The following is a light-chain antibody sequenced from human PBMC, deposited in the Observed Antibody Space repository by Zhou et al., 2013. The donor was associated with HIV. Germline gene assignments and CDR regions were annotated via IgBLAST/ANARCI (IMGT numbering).Light chain of an antibody. CDR2: GVS. V-gene: IGKV3-15*01. J-gene: IGKJ4*01. Sequence: VVMTQSPATLSLSPGERATLSCRASQSVVGNLAWYQQKPGQAPRLLIYGVSNRAPGIPARFSGSGSETEFTLTISSLQSEDFAVYSCQQYNNWPPLTFGGGTKVEIK. CDR1: QSVVGN. CDR3: QQYNNWPPLT.